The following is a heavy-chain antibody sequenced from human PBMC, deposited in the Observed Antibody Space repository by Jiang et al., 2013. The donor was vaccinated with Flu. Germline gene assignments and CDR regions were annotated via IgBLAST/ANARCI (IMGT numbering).Heavy chain of an antibody. CDR2: ISPNSGGT. J-gene: IGHJ4*02. V-gene: IGHV1-2*02. CDR3: ARDPHDRSGANFDY. D-gene: IGHD3-22*01. Sequence: LVESGAEVKKPGSSVKVSCKASGYTFTDYYVHWVRQAPGQGLEWMGWISPNSGGTYYAQKFQGRVTMARDTSISTAYMELRRLISNDTAVYYCARDPHDRSGANFDYWGQGTLV. CDR1: GYTFTDYY.